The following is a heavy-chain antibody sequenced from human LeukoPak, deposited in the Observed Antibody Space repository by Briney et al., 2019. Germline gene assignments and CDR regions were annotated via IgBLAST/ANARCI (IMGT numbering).Heavy chain of an antibody. J-gene: IGHJ4*02. CDR2: IKYDASST. Sequence: GGSLRLSCTASGFTFSDYWMSWVRQVPGKGLMWVSRIKYDASSTSYADSVKGRFTISRDNAKNTLYLQMNSLRAEDTAVYYCARGATYAYYQDYWGQGTLVTVSS. V-gene: IGHV3-74*01. CDR1: GFTFSDYW. CDR3: ARGATYAYYQDY. D-gene: IGHD1-26*01.